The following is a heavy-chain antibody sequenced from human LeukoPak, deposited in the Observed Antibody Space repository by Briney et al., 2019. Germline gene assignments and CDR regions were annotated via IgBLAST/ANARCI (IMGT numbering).Heavy chain of an antibody. V-gene: IGHV3-23*01. D-gene: IGHD6-19*01. Sequence: GGSLRLSCAASGFTFSSYAMSWVRQAPGKGLEWVSAISGSGGSTYYADSVKGRFTISRDNAKNSLYLQMNSLRAEDTAVYYCARAAGQWLVHGFDPWGQGTLVTVSS. CDR1: GFTFSSYA. CDR2: ISGSGGST. CDR3: ARAAGQWLVHGFDP. J-gene: IGHJ5*02.